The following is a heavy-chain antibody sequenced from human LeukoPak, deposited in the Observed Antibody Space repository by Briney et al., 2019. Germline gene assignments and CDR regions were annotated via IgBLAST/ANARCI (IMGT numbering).Heavy chain of an antibody. CDR1: GGPISSYY. V-gene: IGHV4-59*01. J-gene: IGHJ4*02. Sequence: SETLSLTCTVSGGPISSYYWSWIRQPPGKGLEWIGYIFYSGSTKYNPSLKSRVTMSVDRSKSQFSLKLSSVTAADTAFYYCARSTGWYAFTWGQGILVTVSS. CDR2: IFYSGST. D-gene: IGHD6-19*01. CDR3: ARSTGWYAFT.